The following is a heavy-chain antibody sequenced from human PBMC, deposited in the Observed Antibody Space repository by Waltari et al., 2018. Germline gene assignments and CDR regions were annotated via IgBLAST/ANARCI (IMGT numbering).Heavy chain of an antibody. CDR3: ARGMGDFWSGYYSDNYYYGMDV. CDR2: MNPNSGNT. V-gene: IGHV1-8*03. J-gene: IGHJ6*02. D-gene: IGHD3-3*01. CDR1: GYTFTSYD. Sequence: QVQLVQSGAEVKKPGASVKVSCKASGYTFTSYDINWVRQATGLGLAWMGWMNPNSGNTGYAQKFQGRVTITRNTSISTAYMELSSLRSEDTAVYYCARGMGDFWSGYYSDNYYYGMDVWGQGTTVTVSS.